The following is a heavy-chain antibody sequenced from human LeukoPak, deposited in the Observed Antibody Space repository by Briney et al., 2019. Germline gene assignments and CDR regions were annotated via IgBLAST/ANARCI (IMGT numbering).Heavy chain of an antibody. CDR1: GFTFSTSV. CDR2: MSSAGTIK. CDR3: ARDLLSPAQDYFDA. J-gene: IGHJ4*02. D-gene: IGHD2-2*01. V-gene: IGHV3-30-3*01. Sequence: GGSLRLSCAASGFTFSTSVVHWVRQAPRKGLEWVAVMSSAGTIKIYTDSVKGRFSISRDNSKNTLFLQMNSLRVDDPAVYYCARDLLSPAQDYFDAWGQGTLVTVSS.